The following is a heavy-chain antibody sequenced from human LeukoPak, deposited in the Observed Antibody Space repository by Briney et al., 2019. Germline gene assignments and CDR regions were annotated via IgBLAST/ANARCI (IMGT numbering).Heavy chain of an antibody. Sequence: GGSLRLSCAAPGFTFSSYSMNWVRQAPGKGLEWVSTISSSSSYKYYADSVKGRLPISRDNAKNSLYLQMNSLRAEDTAVYYCARDSYYYDSSGYRISDYWGQGTLVTVSS. CDR1: GFTFSSYS. CDR3: ARDSYYYDSSGYRISDY. J-gene: IGHJ4*02. CDR2: ISSSSSYK. V-gene: IGHV3-21*01. D-gene: IGHD3-22*01.